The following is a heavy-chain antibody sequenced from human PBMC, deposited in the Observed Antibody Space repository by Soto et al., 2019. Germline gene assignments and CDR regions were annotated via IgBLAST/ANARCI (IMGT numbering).Heavy chain of an antibody. Sequence: ESGGGLVKPGGSLRLSCAASGFTFSSHTMNWVRQAPGKGLEWVSSISSSSTYIYYADSVKGRFTISRDNAKNSLYLQMNRLRAEDTAVYYCARVFGYCSGGACSSLDYWGQGTLVTVSS. CDR2: ISSSSTYI. CDR3: ARVFGYCSGGACSSLDY. D-gene: IGHD2-15*01. V-gene: IGHV3-21*01. CDR1: GFTFSSHT. J-gene: IGHJ4*02.